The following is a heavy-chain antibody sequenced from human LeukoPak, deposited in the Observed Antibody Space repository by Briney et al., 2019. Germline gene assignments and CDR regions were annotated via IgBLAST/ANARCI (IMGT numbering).Heavy chain of an antibody. Sequence: GASVKVSCKTSGGTFSSYAITWVRQTPGQGLEWMGGIIPLFGTANYAQKFQERVTITRDMSTSTAYMELTSLRSEDTAVYYCAVTSSGYYYAFDYWGQGTLVTVSS. CDR2: IIPLFGTA. J-gene: IGHJ4*02. V-gene: IGHV1-69*05. D-gene: IGHD3-22*01. CDR1: GGTFSSYA. CDR3: AVTSSGYYYAFDY.